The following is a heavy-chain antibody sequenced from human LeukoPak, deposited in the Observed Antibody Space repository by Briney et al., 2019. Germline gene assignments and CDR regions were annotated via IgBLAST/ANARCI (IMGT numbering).Heavy chain of an antibody. CDR1: GFTFSSYE. J-gene: IGHJ4*02. Sequence: PGGSLRLSCAASGFTFSSYEMNWVRQAPGKGLEWVSSISSSSSSYIYYADSVKGRFTISRDNAKNSLYLQMNSLRAEDTAVYYCARDRRDYYDSSGYYDYWGQGTLVTVSS. CDR3: ARDRRDYYDSSGYYDY. CDR2: ISSSSSSYI. D-gene: IGHD3-22*01. V-gene: IGHV3-21*01.